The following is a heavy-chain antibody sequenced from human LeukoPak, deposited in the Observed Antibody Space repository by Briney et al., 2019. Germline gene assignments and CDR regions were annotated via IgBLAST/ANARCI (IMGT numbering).Heavy chain of an antibody. CDR3: ARLRQYSSGWNNWFDP. V-gene: IGHV1-18*01. D-gene: IGHD6-19*01. J-gene: IGHJ5*02. CDR2: ISAYNGNT. Sequence: ASVKVSCKASGYTFTSYGISWVRQAPGQGLDWMGWISAYNGNTNYAQKLQGRVTMTTDTSTSTAYMELRSLRSDDTAVYYCARLRQYSSGWNNWFDPWGQGTLVTVSS. CDR1: GYTFTSYG.